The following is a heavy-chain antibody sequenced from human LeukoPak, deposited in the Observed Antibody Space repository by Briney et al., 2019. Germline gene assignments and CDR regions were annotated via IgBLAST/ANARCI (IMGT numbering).Heavy chain of an antibody. Sequence: PGGSLRLSCAASGFTFDDYAMHWVRQAPGKGLEWVSGISWNSGSIGYADSVKGRFTISRDNAKNSLYLQMNSLRAEDTAVYYCARRDPPYSSGWLHYYYYYGMDVWGQGTTVTVSS. CDR3: ARRDPPYSSGWLHYYYYYGMDV. V-gene: IGHV3-9*01. CDR1: GFTFDDYA. CDR2: ISWNSGSI. D-gene: IGHD6-19*01. J-gene: IGHJ6*02.